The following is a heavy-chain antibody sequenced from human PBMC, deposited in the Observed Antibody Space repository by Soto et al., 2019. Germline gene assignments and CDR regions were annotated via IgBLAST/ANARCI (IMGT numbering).Heavy chain of an antibody. Sequence: SETLSLTCTVSGASISSYYWSWIRQPAGKGMEWIGRIHTTENTNYTPSLRSRVTMSVDTSNNQFSLKLTSLTAADTAVYYCARALTSAAGLYFAYWGKGTLVTVSS. CDR1: GASISSYY. V-gene: IGHV4-4*07. CDR2: IHTTENT. J-gene: IGHJ4*02. CDR3: ARALTSAAGLYFAY. D-gene: IGHD6-13*01.